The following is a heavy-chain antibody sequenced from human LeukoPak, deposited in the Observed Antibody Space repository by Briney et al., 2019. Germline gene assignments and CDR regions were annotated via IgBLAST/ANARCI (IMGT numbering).Heavy chain of an antibody. CDR3: AKYGSTFDI. J-gene: IGHJ3*02. V-gene: IGHV3-30*02. CDR2: IRYDGTSK. D-gene: IGHD4-23*01. Sequence: GGSLRLSCAASGFTFSSYGVHWVRQAPGKGLEWVSFIRYDGTSKFYADSVKGRFTISRDNPKNTLYLQMNSLRAEDTAVYYCAKYGSTFDIWGQGTMVTVSS. CDR1: GFTFSSYG.